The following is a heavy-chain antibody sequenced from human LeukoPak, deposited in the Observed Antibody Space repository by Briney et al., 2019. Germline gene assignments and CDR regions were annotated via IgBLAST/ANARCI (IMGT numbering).Heavy chain of an antibody. CDR1: GGSISSSSYY. J-gene: IGHJ6*03. CDR2: IYYSGST. V-gene: IGHV4-39*07. D-gene: IGHD1-7*01. CDR3: ARANNWNYGVHYYYYMDV. Sequence: SETLSLTCTVSGGSISSSSYYWGWIRQPPGKGLEWIGSIYYSGSTYYNPSLKSRVTISVDTSKNQFSLKLSSVTAADTAGYYCARANNWNYGVHYYYYMDVWGKGTTVTVSS.